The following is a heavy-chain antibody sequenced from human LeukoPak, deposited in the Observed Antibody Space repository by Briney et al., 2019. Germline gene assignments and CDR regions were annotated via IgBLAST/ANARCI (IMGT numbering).Heavy chain of an antibody. J-gene: IGHJ6*03. V-gene: IGHV4-39*01. CDR3: ARVGISPRGLEWLSGYYYYYMDV. Sequence: PSETVSLTCTVSGGSISSSSYYWGWIRQPPGKGLEWIGSTYYSESTYYNPSLKSRVTISVDTSKNQFSLKLSSGTAADTAVYYCARVGISPRGLEWLSGYYYYYMDVWGKGTKVTVSS. CDR2: TYYSEST. D-gene: IGHD3-3*01. CDR1: GGSISSSSYY.